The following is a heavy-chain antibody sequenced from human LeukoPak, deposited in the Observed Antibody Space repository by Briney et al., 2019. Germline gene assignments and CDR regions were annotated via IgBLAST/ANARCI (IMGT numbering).Heavy chain of an antibody. V-gene: IGHV4-39*07. D-gene: IGHD3-16*01. CDR2: IYYSGST. Sequence: SETLSLTCTVSGGSTSSSSYYWGWIRQPPGKGLEWIGSIYYSGSTYYNPSLKSRVTISVDTSKNQFSLKLSSVTAADTAVYYCARLAPYDYVWGSYSYYYYYMDVWGKGTTVTISS. J-gene: IGHJ6*03. CDR1: GGSTSSSSYY. CDR3: ARLAPYDYVWGSYSYYYYYMDV.